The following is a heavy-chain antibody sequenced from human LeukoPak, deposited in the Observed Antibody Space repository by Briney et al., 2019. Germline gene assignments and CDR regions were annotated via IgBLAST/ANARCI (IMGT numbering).Heavy chain of an antibody. CDR3: ARDPCTNGVCYTSTLGY. CDR2: TYYRSKWYN. J-gene: IGHJ4*02. CDR1: RDSVSSNSAA. V-gene: IGHV6-1*01. D-gene: IGHD2-8*01. Sequence: SQTLSLTRAISRDSVSSNSAAWNWIRQPPSRGLEWPGRTYYRSKWYNDYAVSVKSRITINPDTSKNQFSLQLNSVTPEDTAVYYCARDPCTNGVCYTSTLGYWGQGTLVTVSS.